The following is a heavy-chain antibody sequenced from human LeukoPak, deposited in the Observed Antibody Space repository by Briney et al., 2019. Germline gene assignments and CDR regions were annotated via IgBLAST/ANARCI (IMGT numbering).Heavy chain of an antibody. V-gene: IGHV3-30-3*01. CDR3: ARDERVDYYDDSGYSDRPADC. D-gene: IGHD3-22*01. Sequence: GGSLRLSCGASGFTFSSYAMHWVRQAPGKGLEWVAVISYDGSNKYYADSVKGRFTISRDNSKNTLYLQMNSLRAEDTAVYYCARDERVDYYDDSGYSDRPADCWGQGTLVTVSS. CDR2: ISYDGSNK. J-gene: IGHJ4*02. CDR1: GFTFSSYA.